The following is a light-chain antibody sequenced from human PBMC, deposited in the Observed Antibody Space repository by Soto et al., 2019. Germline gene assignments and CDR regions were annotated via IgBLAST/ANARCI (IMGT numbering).Light chain of an antibody. Sequence: AIRMTQSPSSFSASTGDRVTITCRASQGISSYLAWYQQKPGKAPNILISGASNLESGVPSRLSGSGSGTEFTLTISSLQPDDFATYYCQQYNSYWTFGQGTKVDIK. J-gene: IGKJ1*01. CDR3: QQYNSYWT. CDR2: GAS. CDR1: QGISSY. V-gene: IGKV1-8*01.